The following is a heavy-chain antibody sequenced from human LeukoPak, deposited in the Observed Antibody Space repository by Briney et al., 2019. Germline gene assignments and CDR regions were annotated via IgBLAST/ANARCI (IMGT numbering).Heavy chain of an antibody. CDR2: IYYSGST. Sequence: SETLSLTCTVSGGSISSTSYYWGWIRQPPGKGLEWIGSIYYSGSTYYNPSLKSRVTISLDTSKNQFSLKLSSVTAADTAVYYCARGGVVVTGDYFDYWGQGTLVTVSS. V-gene: IGHV4-39*07. CDR1: GGSISSTSYY. CDR3: ARGGVVVTGDYFDY. D-gene: IGHD2-21*02. J-gene: IGHJ4*02.